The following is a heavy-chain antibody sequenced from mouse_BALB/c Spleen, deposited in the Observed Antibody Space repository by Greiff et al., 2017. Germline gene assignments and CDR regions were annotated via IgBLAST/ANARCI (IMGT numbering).Heavy chain of an antibody. CDR1: GFDFSRYW. J-gene: IGHJ3*01. D-gene: IGHD2-4*01. CDR3: ATLYYDYENWFAY. CDR2: INPDSSTI. Sequence: EVNVVESGGGLVQPGGSLKLSCAASGFDFSRYWMSWVRQAPGKGLEWIGEINPDSSTINYTPSLKDKFIISRDNAKNTLYLQMSKVRSEDTALYYCATLYYDYENWFAYWGQGTLVTVSA. V-gene: IGHV4-1*02.